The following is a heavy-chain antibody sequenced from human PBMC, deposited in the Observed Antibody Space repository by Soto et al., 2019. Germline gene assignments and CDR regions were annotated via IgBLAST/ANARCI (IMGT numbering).Heavy chain of an antibody. CDR1: GGTFSSYA. J-gene: IGHJ3*02. CDR3: ARDSVVATHAFDI. V-gene: IGHV1-69*12. D-gene: IGHD1-26*01. Sequence: QVQLVQSGAEVKKPGSSVKVSCKASGGTFSSYAISWVRQAPGQGLEWMGGIIPIFATANYAQKFQGRGTITADDSTNTAYMELSSLRSEDTAVYYCARDSVVATHAFDIWGQGTMVTVSS. CDR2: IIPIFATA.